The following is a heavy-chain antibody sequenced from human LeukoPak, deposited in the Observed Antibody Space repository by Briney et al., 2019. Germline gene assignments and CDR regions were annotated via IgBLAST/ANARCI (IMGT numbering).Heavy chain of an antibody. CDR2: IYSGGST. CDR3: VRDGDNLAFDY. Sequence: SGGSLRLSCAASGFTVSSNYMSWVRQAPGKGLEWVSVIYSGGSTYYADSVKGRFTISRDNSKNTLYLQMNSLRAEDTAVYYCVRDGDNLAFDYWGQGTLVTVSS. J-gene: IGHJ4*02. V-gene: IGHV3-66*01. D-gene: IGHD5-24*01. CDR1: GFTVSSNY.